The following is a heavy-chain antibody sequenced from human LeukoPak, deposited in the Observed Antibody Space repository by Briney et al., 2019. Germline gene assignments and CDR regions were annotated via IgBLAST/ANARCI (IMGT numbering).Heavy chain of an antibody. J-gene: IGHJ3*02. CDR2: IYYSGST. V-gene: IGHV4-31*03. CDR1: GGSISSGGYY. Sequence: SETLSLTCTVSGGSISSGGYYWSWIRQHPGKGLEWIGYIYYSGSTYYNPSLKSRVTISVDTSKNQFSLKLSSVTAADTAVYYCAAAMAFNDAFDIWGQGTMVTVSS. D-gene: IGHD5-18*01. CDR3: AAAMAFNDAFDI.